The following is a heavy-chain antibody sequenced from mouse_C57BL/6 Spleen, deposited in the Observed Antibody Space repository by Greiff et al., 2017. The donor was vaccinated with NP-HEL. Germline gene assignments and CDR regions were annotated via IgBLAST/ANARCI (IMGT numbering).Heavy chain of an antibody. CDR2: INPNYGTT. CDR3: ARNNLITTVVADYYAMDY. D-gene: IGHD1-1*01. V-gene: IGHV1-39*01. J-gene: IGHJ4*01. Sequence: QLQQSGPELVKPGASVKISCKASGYSFTDYNMNWVKQSNGKSLEWIGVINPNYGTTSYNQKFKGKATLTVDQSSSTAYMQRNSLTSEDSAVYYCARNNLITTVVADYYAMDYWGQGTSVTVSS. CDR1: GYSFTDYN.